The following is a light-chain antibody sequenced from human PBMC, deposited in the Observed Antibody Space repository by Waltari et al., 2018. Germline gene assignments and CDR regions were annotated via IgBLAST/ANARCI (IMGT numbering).Light chain of an antibody. V-gene: IGKV1-5*03. J-gene: IGKJ2*01. CDR1: QSISSW. Sequence: DIQMTQSPSTLSASVGDRLTITCRARQSISSWLAWYQQKPGKAPNLLIYKASSLETGVPSRFSGSGSGTEFTLTISSLQPDDFATYYCQQYNSFPYTFGQGTKLEIK. CDR2: KAS. CDR3: QQYNSFPYT.